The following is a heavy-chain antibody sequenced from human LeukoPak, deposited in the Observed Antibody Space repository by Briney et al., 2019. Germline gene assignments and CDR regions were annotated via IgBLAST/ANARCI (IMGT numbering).Heavy chain of an antibody. J-gene: IGHJ6*02. V-gene: IGHV3-23*01. CDR1: GFSFSTYA. CDR3: AKWGRNYYYGMDV. D-gene: IGHD1-14*01. CDR2: MSGSGGST. Sequence: PGGSLRLSCAASGFSFSTYAMSWVRQAPGKGLEWVSAMSGSGGSTYYADSVKGRFTISRDSSKNTLFLQMNSLRAEDTAVYYCAKWGRNYYYGMDVWGQGTTVTVSS.